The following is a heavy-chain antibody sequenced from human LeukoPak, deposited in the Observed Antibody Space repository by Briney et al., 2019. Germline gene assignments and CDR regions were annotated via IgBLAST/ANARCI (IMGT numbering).Heavy chain of an antibody. CDR3: ASISPPSVTLNYGMDV. D-gene: IGHD4-11*01. V-gene: IGHV1-69*13. CDR2: IIPIFGTA. J-gene: IGHJ6*02. CDR1: GGTFSSYA. Sequence: GASVKVSCKASGGTFSSYAISWVRQAPGQGLEWMGGIIPIFGTANYAQKFQGRVTITADESTSTAYMELSSLRSEDTAVYYCASISPPSVTLNYGMDVWGQGTTVTVSS.